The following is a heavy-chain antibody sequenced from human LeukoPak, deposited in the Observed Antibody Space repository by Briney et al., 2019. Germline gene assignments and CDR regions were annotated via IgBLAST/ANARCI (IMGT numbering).Heavy chain of an antibody. J-gene: IGHJ3*02. CDR2: IGTAGDT. D-gene: IGHD4-23*01. Sequence: PGGSLRLSCAASGFTFSSYDMHWVRQATGKGLEWVSAIGTAGDTYYPGSVKGRFTISRENAKNSLYLQMNSLRAGDTAVYYCARGAPVYGGNSEESAFDIWGQGTMVTVSS. CDR3: ARGAPVYGGNSEESAFDI. V-gene: IGHV3-13*01. CDR1: GFTFSSYD.